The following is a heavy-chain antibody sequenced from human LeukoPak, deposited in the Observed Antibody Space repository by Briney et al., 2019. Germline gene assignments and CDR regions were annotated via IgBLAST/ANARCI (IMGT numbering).Heavy chain of an antibody. CDR2: IYSSGTT. CDR1: GGSIRGYY. CDR3: ACGVAAAGWLYFDY. Sequence: PSETLSLTCTVSGGSIRGYYWSWIRQPAGKGLEWIGRIYSSGTTNYNPSLKSRVTMSIDTTQFSLKLSSVTAADTAVYFCACGVAAAGWLYFDYWGQGSLVTVSS. D-gene: IGHD6-13*01. J-gene: IGHJ4*02. V-gene: IGHV4-4*07.